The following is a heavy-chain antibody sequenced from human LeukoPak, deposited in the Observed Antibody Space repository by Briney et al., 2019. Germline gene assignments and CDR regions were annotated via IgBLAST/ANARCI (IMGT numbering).Heavy chain of an antibody. V-gene: IGHV4-39*07. D-gene: IGHD3-9*01. CDR1: GGSISSGDYH. Sequence: PSETLSLTCTVSGGSISSGDYHWGWIRQPPGKGLEWIGEINHSGSTNYNPSLKSRVTISVDTSKNQFSLKLSSVTAADTAVYYCARGSGYFDWLGGRGTHWGQGTLVTVSS. J-gene: IGHJ4*02. CDR2: INHSGST. CDR3: ARGSGYFDWLGGRGTH.